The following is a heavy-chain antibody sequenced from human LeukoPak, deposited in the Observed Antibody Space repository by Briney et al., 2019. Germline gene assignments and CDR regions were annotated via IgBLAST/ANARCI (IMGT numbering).Heavy chain of an antibody. D-gene: IGHD3-16*01. CDR2: IKQDGILK. V-gene: IGHV3-7*01. CDR3: ARLGGETTRFDL. J-gene: IGHJ5*02. CDR1: GFPFRNYW. Sequence: GGSLRLSCAASGFPFRNYWMSWVRQAPGRGLDWVATIKQDGILKHYVDSVKGRFTISRDNAANSLYLHMDNLRVEDTAVYYCARLGGETTRFDLWGQGALVTVSS.